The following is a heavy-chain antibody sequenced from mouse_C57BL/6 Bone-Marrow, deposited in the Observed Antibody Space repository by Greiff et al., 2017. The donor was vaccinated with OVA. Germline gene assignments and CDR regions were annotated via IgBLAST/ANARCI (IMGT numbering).Heavy chain of an antibody. CDR2: IDPENGDT. V-gene: IGHV14-4*01. CDR3: TTGITTVVALYYYAMDY. J-gene: IGHJ4*01. CDR1: GFNIKDDY. Sequence: EVKVVESGAELVRPGASVKLSCTASGFNIKDDYMHWVKQRPEQGLEWIGWIDPENGDTEYASKFQGKATITADTSSNTAYLQLSSLTSEDTAVYYCTTGITTVVALYYYAMDYWGQGTSVTVSS. D-gene: IGHD1-1*01.